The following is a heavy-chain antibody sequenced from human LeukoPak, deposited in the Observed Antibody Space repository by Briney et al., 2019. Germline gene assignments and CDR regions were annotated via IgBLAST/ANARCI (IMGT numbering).Heavy chain of an antibody. CDR3: ARDPGYGSDWYFDL. CDR2: ISSDGSQK. V-gene: IGHV3-30*03. CDR1: GFTFSSYA. Sequence: PGRSLRLSCAASGFTFSSYAMHWVRQAPGKGLEWVAIISSDGSQKFYADSVKGRFTISRDNAKNSLYLQMNTLRAEDTAVYYCARDPGYGSDWYFDLWGRGTLVTVSS. D-gene: IGHD3-10*01. J-gene: IGHJ2*01.